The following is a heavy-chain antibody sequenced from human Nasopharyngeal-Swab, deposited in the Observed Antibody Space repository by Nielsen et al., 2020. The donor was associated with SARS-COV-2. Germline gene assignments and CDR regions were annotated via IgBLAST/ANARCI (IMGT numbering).Heavy chain of an antibody. D-gene: IGHD6-13*01. V-gene: IGHV3-9*01. J-gene: IGHJ4*02. CDR2: ISGNSVSI. Sequence: SLKISCAASGFTFDDYAMYWVRQAPGKGLEWVSGISGNSVSIGYSDSVKGRFIISRDNAKNSLYLQMNSLRVEDTALYYCAKDKGAGSFDYWGQGNLVTVSS. CDR3: AKDKGAGSFDY. CDR1: GFTFDDYA.